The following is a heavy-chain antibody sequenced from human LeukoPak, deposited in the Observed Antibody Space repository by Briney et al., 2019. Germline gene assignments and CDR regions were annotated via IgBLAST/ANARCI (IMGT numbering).Heavy chain of an antibody. CDR1: GYTFTRYG. Sequence: GASVKVSCKASGYTFTRYGIHWVRQAPGQSFEWMGWINGNTKYSEKLQDRVTITWDTSASTAYMELSSLRSEDTAVYYCARGPQLRYFDWLNPEGYFDYWGQGTLVTVSS. CDR3: ARGPQLRYFDWLNPEGYFDY. CDR2: INGNT. V-gene: IGHV1-3*01. D-gene: IGHD3-9*01. J-gene: IGHJ4*02.